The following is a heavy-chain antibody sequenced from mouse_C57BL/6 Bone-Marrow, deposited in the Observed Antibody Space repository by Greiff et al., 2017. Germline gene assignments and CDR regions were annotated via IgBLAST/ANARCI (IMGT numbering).Heavy chain of an antibody. Sequence: QVQLQQSGAELVKPGASVKISCKASGYAFSSYWMNWVQQRPGKGLEWIGQIYPGDGDTNYNGKFKGKYTLTADNSSNTAYMPLSGLASEDSAVYFCARLLWSGAMDYWGQGTSVTVSS. CDR1: GYAFSSYW. J-gene: IGHJ4*01. D-gene: IGHD2-1*01. CDR3: ARLLWSGAMDY. CDR2: IYPGDGDT. V-gene: IGHV1-80*01.